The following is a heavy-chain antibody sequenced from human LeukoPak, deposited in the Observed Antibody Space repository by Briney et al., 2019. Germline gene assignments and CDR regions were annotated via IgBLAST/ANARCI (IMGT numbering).Heavy chain of an antibody. CDR2: IYYTGST. V-gene: IGHV4-59*01. CDR1: GGSISTYY. Sequence: PSETLSLTCTLSGGSISTYYWSWVRQPPGKGLEWIGYIYYTGSTDYNPSLKSRVTMSVDTSKNQFSLKLSSVTAADTAVYYCARVFPPITMVRGVYAFDIWGQGTMVTVSS. CDR3: ARVFPPITMVRGVYAFDI. D-gene: IGHD3-10*01. J-gene: IGHJ3*02.